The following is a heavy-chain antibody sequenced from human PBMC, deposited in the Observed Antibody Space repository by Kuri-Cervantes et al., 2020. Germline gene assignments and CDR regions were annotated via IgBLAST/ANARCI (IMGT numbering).Heavy chain of an antibody. CDR1: GGSISSSNW. Sequence: SETLSLTCAVSGGSISSSNWWSWVRQPPGKGLEWIGVIYHSGSTNYNPSPKSRVTISVDKSKNQFSLKLSSVTAADTAVYYCARAGRAGGSYGNYWGQGTLVTVSS. V-gene: IGHV4-4*02. D-gene: IGHD5-18*01. J-gene: IGHJ4*02. CDR3: ARAGRAGGSYGNY. CDR2: IYHSGST.